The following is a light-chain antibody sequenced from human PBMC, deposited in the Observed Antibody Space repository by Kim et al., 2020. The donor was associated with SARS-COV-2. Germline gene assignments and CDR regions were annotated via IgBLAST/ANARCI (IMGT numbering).Light chain of an antibody. Sequence: GQSITISCTGTSSDVGGYNYVSWYQQHPGKAPKLMIYDDSKRPSGVANRFAGSTAGNTASLTSSGRQDEDEADYYCSSYTSSSTWVFGGGTKLTVL. V-gene: IGLV2-14*04. J-gene: IGLJ3*02. CDR3: SSYTSSSTWV. CDR1: SSDVGGYNY. CDR2: DDS.